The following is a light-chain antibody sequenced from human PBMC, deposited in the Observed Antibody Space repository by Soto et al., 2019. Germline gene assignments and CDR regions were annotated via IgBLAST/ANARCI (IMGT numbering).Light chain of an antibody. CDR2: AAS. CDR1: QGISSY. Sequence: AIRMTQSPSSLSASTGDRVTITCRASQGISSYLAWYQQKPGKAPKLLIYAASTLQSGVPSRFSGSGSGTDFTLTISCLQSEDFATYYCQQYENLPFTFGPGTKVDIK. CDR3: QQYENLPFT. J-gene: IGKJ3*01. V-gene: IGKV1-8*01.